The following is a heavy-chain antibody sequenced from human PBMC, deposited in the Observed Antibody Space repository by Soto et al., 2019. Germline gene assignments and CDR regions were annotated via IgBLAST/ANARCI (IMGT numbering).Heavy chain of an antibody. D-gene: IGHD2-21*01. J-gene: IGHJ5*02. CDR1: GGTFSSYA. V-gene: IGHV1-69*13. CDR3: ARDPRPGDAIKSGDWFDP. Sequence: SVKVSCKASGGTFSSYAISWVRQAPGQGLEWMGGIIPIFGTANYAQKFQGRVTITADESTSTAYMELSSLRSEDTAVYYCARDPRPGDAIKSGDWFDPWGQGTLVTVSS. CDR2: IIPIFGTA.